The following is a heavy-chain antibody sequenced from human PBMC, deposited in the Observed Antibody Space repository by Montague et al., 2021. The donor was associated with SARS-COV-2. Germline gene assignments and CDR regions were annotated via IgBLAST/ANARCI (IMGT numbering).Heavy chain of an antibody. Sequence: SETLSLTCTVSGGSISSSSYYWGWIRQPPGKGLEWIGSIYYSGSTYYNQSLKSRVTISVDTSKNQFSLKLSSVTAADTAVYYCASPTYYYDSSGSDAFDIWGQGTMVTVSS. CDR3: ASPTYYYDSSGSDAFDI. CDR1: GGSISSSSYY. D-gene: IGHD3-22*01. J-gene: IGHJ3*02. V-gene: IGHV4-39*01. CDR2: IYYSGST.